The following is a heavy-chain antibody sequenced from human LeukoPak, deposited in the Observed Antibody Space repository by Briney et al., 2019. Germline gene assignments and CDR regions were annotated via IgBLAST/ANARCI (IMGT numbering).Heavy chain of an antibody. CDR1: GGSISSGDYH. J-gene: IGHJ5*02. D-gene: IGHD3-10*01. CDR2: FYDSGST. V-gene: IGHV4-30-4*01. CDR3: ARGFGSGSYYYGWFDP. Sequence: SETLSLTCTVSGGSISSGDYHWNWIRQSPGKGLEWIGFFYDSGSTYYNPSLKSRVTMSRDMSKKQFSLMLSSLTAADTAVYYCARGFGSGSYYYGWFDPWGQGTLVTVSS.